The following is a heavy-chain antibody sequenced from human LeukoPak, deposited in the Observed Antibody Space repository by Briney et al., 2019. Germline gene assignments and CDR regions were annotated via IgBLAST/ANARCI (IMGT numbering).Heavy chain of an antibody. CDR1: GGSISSGGYS. D-gene: IGHD6-19*01. V-gene: IGHV4-30-2*01. CDR3: AREGYSSGWNDC. Sequence: PSQTLSLTCAVSGGSISSGGYSWSWIRQPPGKGLEWIGYIYHSGSTYYNPSLKSRVTISVDRSKNQFSLKLRSVTAADTAVYFCAREGYSSGWNDCWGQGTLVTVSS. CDR2: IYHSGST. J-gene: IGHJ4*02.